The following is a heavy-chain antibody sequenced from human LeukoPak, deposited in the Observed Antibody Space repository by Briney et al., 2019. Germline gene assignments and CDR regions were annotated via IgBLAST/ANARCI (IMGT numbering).Heavy chain of an antibody. CDR2: IFIVGVT. V-gene: IGHV4-4*07. CDR3: ARDSAHDYGDLDAFDI. D-gene: IGHD4-17*01. J-gene: IGHJ3*02. Sequence: LETPCVTPAQPVGSPTSYIGSCMSQTAGGRRWWIVRIFIVGVTNYNPSLKSRVTMSVDTSKNQFSLKLSSVTAADTAVYYCARDSAHDYGDLDAFDIWGQGTMVTVSS. CDR1: VGSPTSYI.